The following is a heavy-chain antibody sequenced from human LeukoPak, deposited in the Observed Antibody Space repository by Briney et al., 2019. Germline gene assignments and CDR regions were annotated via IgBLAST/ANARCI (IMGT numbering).Heavy chain of an antibody. J-gene: IGHJ4*02. CDR2: IYYSGST. CDR1: GGSISSGSYY. CDR3: ASAVTPYYFDY. V-gene: IGHV4-30-4*08. Sequence: PSETLSLTCTVSGGSISSGSYYWSWIRQPPGKGLEWIGYIYYSGSTYYNPSLKSRVTISVDTSKNQFSLKLSSVTAADTAVYYCASAVTPYYFDYWGQGALVTVSS. D-gene: IGHD4-11*01.